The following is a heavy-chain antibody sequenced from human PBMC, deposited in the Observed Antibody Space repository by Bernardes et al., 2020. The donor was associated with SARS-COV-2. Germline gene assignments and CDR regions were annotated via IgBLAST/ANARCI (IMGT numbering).Heavy chain of an antibody. Sequence: GGSLRLSCAASGFTFSSYSMNRVRQAPGKGLEWVSSISSSSSYIYYADSVKGRFTISRDNAKNSLYLQMNSLRAEDTAVYYCATPRRSDYYGSGGGYDYWGQGTLVTVSS. CDR2: ISSSSSYI. CDR3: ATPRRSDYYGSGGGYDY. J-gene: IGHJ4*02. D-gene: IGHD3-10*01. CDR1: GFTFSSYS. V-gene: IGHV3-21*01.